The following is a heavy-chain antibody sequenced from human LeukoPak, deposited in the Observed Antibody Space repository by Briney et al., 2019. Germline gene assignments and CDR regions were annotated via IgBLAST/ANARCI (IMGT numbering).Heavy chain of an antibody. CDR1: GFPFSSYS. J-gene: IGHJ4*02. CDR3: ASSYDYWSGFNY. Sequence: GGPLRLPGAASGFPFSSYSMTWARQAPGKGLEWVSSMSSSSTHIYYADSVKGRFTISRDNGKNSLYLQMNSLRVEDTAVYYCASSYDYWSGFNYWGQGTPVTVSS. D-gene: IGHD3-3*01. V-gene: IGHV3-21*01. CDR2: MSSSSTHI.